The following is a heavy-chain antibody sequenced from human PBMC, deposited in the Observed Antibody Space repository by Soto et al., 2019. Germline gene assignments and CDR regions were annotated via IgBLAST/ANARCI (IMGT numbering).Heavy chain of an antibody. D-gene: IGHD3-10*01. CDR2: IHYNGNT. Sequence: SETLSLTCTVSGDSISSYSWSWIRQPPGKGLEWIGNIHYNGNTKYSPSLKSRVTMSVDTSKNHFSLKLISVTAADTAVYYCARVPITMVRGVIFSRSLGMDVWGQGTTVTVS. CDR1: GDSISSYS. CDR3: ARVPITMVRGVIFSRSLGMDV. V-gene: IGHV4-59*12. J-gene: IGHJ6*02.